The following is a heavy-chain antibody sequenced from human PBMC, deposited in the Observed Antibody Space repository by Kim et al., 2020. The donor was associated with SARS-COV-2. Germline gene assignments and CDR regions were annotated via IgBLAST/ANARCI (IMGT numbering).Heavy chain of an antibody. D-gene: IGHD3-10*01. V-gene: IGHV1-46*01. CDR2: INPSGGST. CDR3: ASEIEGSGKSFDI. Sequence: ASVKVSCKASGYTFTSYYMHWVRQAPGQGLEWMGIINPSGGSTSYAQKFQGRVTMTKDTSTSTVYMELSSLRSEDTAVYYCASEIEGSGKSFDIWGQGTMVTVSS. CDR1: GYTFTSYY. J-gene: IGHJ3*02.